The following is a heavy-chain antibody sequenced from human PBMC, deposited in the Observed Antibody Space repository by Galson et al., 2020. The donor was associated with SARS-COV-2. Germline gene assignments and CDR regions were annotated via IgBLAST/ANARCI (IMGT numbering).Heavy chain of an antibody. Sequence: ASVKVSCKTSGYIFSNYGISWVRQAPGQGLEWMGWISAYNGNTNYAQKFQDRVTMTTDRSTSTAYLELRSLRSDDTAVYYCARALYHDFWSGFYYEADVWGKGTTVTVSS. CDR2: ISAYNGNT. CDR1: GYIFSNYG. D-gene: IGHD3-3*01. CDR3: ARALYHDFWSGFYYEADV. V-gene: IGHV1-18*01. J-gene: IGHJ6*04.